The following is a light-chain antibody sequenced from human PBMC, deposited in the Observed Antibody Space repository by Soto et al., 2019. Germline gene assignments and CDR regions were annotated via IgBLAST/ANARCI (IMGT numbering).Light chain of an antibody. V-gene: IGKV1-5*01. CDR2: DAS. Sequence: DIQMTQSPSTLSASVGDSVTITCPASQSISSWLAWYQQKPGKAPKLLIYDASTLESGVPSRFSGSGSGTEFTLTISSLQPDDFATYYCQKYNSYSSFGQGTKLEIK. CDR3: QKYNSYSS. CDR1: QSISSW. J-gene: IGKJ2*01.